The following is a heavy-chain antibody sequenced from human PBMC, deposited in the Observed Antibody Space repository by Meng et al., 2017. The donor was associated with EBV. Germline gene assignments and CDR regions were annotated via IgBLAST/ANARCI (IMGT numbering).Heavy chain of an antibody. D-gene: IGHD1/OR15-1a*01. Sequence: HVTLVQSWAEVKNPAASVNVSCQASGYTFTSYYLHWVRQAPGQGLEWMGILIPAGGNTNYAQKFRGRFTMTRDTSTSTVYMDLSILTSEDTAVYYCVRELVGGTFDYWGQGTLVTVSS. CDR1: GYTFTSYY. J-gene: IGHJ4*02. V-gene: IGHV1-46*01. CDR2: LIPAGGNT. CDR3: VRELVGGTFDY.